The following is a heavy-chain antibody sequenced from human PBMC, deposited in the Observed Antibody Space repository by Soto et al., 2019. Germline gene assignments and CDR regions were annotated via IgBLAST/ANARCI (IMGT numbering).Heavy chain of an antibody. CDR1: GGSISSGGYY. J-gene: IGHJ4*02. D-gene: IGHD3-22*01. V-gene: IGHV4-31*03. CDR2: IYYSGST. CDR3: ARDDSSGYFDY. Sequence: PSETLSLTCTVSGGSISSGGYYWSWIRQHPGKGLEWIGYIYYSGSTYYNPSLKSRVTISVDTSKNQFSLKLSSVTAADTAVYYCARDDSSGYFDYWGQGTLVTVSS.